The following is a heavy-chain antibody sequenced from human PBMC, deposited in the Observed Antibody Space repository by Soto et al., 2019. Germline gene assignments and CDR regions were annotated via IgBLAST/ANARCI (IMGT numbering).Heavy chain of an antibody. CDR2: IFYAGNT. CDR1: CGSISSSRSY. D-gene: IGHD6-13*01. V-gene: IGHV4-39*01. CDR3: ARQAAAPGIDLWFDP. Sequence: SETLSLTCNVSCGSISSSRSYWAWFRQPPGKELEWIANIFYAGNTYYNPSLKSRDTVSVDTSKNQFSLKLDSVTAADTAVYYCARQAAAPGIDLWFDPWGQGTLVTVSS. J-gene: IGHJ5*02.